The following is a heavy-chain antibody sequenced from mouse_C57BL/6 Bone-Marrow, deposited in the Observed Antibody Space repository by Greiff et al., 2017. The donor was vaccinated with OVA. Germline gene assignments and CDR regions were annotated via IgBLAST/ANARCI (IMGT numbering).Heavy chain of an antibody. D-gene: IGHD3-2*02. CDR2: IYPRSGNT. Sequence: VQLVESGAELARPGASVKLSCKASGYTFTSYGISWVKQRTGQGLEWIGEIYPRSGNTYYNEKFKGKATLTADKSSSTAYMELRSLTSEDSAVYFCARKRGYDWYFDVWGTGTTVTVSS. V-gene: IGHV1-81*01. CDR3: ARKRGYDWYFDV. J-gene: IGHJ1*03. CDR1: GYTFTSYG.